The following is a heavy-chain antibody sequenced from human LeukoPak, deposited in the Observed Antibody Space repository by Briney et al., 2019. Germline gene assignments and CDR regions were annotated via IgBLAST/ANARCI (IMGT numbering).Heavy chain of an antibody. CDR3: AKDNGSPSLVVVLVATAPDY. J-gene: IGHJ4*02. Sequence: GRSLRLSCAASGFDFSAFGMNWVCQAPGKGLEWVAVISYDGSQKYYADSVKGRFTISRDNSKNTVYLQMNSLSAEDTAVYYCAKDNGSPSLVVVLVATAPDYWGQGTLVTVSS. V-gene: IGHV3-30*18. CDR1: GFDFSAFG. CDR2: ISYDGSQK. D-gene: IGHD2-15*01.